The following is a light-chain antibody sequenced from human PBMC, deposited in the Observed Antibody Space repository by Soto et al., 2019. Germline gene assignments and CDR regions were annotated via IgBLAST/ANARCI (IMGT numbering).Light chain of an antibody. CDR3: AAWNDSLSGHFV. CDR1: SSNIGTNT. Sequence: HSVLTQPPSASGTPGQRVTISCSGSSSNIGTNTVSWYQHLPGTAPKLLIYNNNQRRSGVPDRFSGSKSGYSASLAISGHQSVDEAEYYCAAWNDSLSGHFVFGTGT. CDR2: NNN. V-gene: IGLV1-44*01. J-gene: IGLJ1*01.